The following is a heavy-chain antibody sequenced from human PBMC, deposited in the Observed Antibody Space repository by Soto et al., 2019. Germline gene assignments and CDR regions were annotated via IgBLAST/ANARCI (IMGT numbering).Heavy chain of an antibody. CDR1: GGSISSSSYY. CDR2: IYYSGST. V-gene: IGHV4-39*01. CDR3: ARPHYYDSSGYYYSWFDP. Sequence: SETLSLTCTVSGGSISSSSYYWGWIRQPPGKGLEWIGSIYYSGSTYYNPSLKSRVTISVDTSKNQFSLKLSSVTAADTAVYYCARPHYYDSSGYYYSWFDPWGQGTLVTVSS. J-gene: IGHJ5*02. D-gene: IGHD3-22*01.